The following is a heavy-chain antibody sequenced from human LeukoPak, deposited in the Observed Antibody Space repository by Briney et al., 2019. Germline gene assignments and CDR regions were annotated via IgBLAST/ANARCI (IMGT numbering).Heavy chain of an antibody. CDR3: AKGSGGSGSYSKYYFDY. Sequence: GGSLRLSCAASGFTFSSYGVSWVRQAPGKGLEWVSAIIGSGGTTYYADSVKGRFTISRDNSKNTLYLQMNSLRAEDTAVYYCAKGSGGSGSYSKYYFDYWGQGTLVTVSS. V-gene: IGHV3-23*01. CDR1: GFTFSSYG. D-gene: IGHD3-10*01. J-gene: IGHJ4*02. CDR2: IIGSGGTT.